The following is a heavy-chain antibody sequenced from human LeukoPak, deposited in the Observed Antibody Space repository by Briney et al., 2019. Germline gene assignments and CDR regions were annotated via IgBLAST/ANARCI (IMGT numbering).Heavy chain of an antibody. CDR3: AREDRSQGYFDL. V-gene: IGHV4-31*03. CDR1: GGSISSGGYY. CDR2: IYYSGST. Sequence: SETLSLTCTVSGGSISSGGYYWSWIRQHPGKGLAWIGYIYYSGSTYYNPSLKSRVTISVDTSKNQFSLKLSSVTAADTAVYYCAREDRSQGYFDLWGRGTLVTVSS. J-gene: IGHJ2*01.